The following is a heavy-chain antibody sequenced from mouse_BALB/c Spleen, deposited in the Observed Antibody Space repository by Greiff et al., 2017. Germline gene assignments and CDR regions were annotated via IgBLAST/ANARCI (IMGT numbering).Heavy chain of an antibody. CDR2: INPSSGGT. CDR1: GYTFTSYY. CDR3: TRSGGYYVDYFDY. D-gene: IGHD2-3*01. Sequence: VQLQQSGAELVKPGASVKLSCKASGYTFTSYYMYWVKQRPGQGLEWIGEINPSSGGTNFNEKFKSKATLTVDKSSSTAYMQLSSLTSEDSAVYYCTRSGGYYVDYFDYWGQGTTLTVSS. J-gene: IGHJ2*01. V-gene: IGHV1S81*02.